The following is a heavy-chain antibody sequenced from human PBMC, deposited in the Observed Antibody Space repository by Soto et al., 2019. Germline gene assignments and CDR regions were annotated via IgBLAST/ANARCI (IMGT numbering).Heavy chain of an antibody. CDR1: GGSISSGNYY. CDR3: ARVSLRSDCSAGNCYPGGYLDY. CDR2: IYKSGNT. J-gene: IGHJ4*02. V-gene: IGHV4-31*03. D-gene: IGHD2-15*01. Sequence: PSETLSLTCTVSGGSISSGNYYWTWIRQRSGQGLEWIGFIYKSGNTYYNPSLRSRVIISADRSQNQFPLRLQSVSAADTAVYFCARVSLRSDCSAGNCYPGGYLDYWGQGALVTVSS.